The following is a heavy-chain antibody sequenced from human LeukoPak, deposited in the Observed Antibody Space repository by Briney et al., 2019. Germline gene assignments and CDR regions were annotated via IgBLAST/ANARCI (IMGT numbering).Heavy chain of an antibody. J-gene: IGHJ6*03. V-gene: IGHV3-23*01. D-gene: IGHD1-26*01. CDR1: GFTFSSYA. CDR3: AKDARGSYPQYYYYYMDV. CDR2: ISAIGGST. Sequence: PGGSLRLSCAASGFTFSSYAMSWVRQAPGKGLEWVSAISAIGGSTYYADSVKGRFTISRDNPKNTLYLQMNSLRAEDTAVYYCAKDARGSYPQYYYYYMDVWGKGTTVTAS.